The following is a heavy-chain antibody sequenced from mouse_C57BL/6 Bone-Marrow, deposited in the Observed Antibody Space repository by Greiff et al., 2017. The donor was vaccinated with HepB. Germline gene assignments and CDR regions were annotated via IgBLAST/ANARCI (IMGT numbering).Heavy chain of an antibody. CDR3: ARLRRDY. D-gene: IGHD2-12*01. CDR2: INPSTGGT. V-gene: IGHV1-42*01. J-gene: IGHJ2*01. Sequence: VQLQQSGPELVKPGASVKISCKASGYSFTGYYMNWVKQSPEKSLEWIGEINPSTGGTTYNQKFKAKATLTVDKSSSTAYMQLKSLTSEDSAVYYCARLRRDYWGQGTTLTVSS. CDR1: GYSFTGYY.